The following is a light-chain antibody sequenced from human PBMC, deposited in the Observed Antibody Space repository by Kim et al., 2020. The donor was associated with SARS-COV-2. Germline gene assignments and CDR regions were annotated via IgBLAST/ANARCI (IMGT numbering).Light chain of an antibody. CDR2: AAS. V-gene: IGKV1-39*01. J-gene: IGKJ4*01. CDR3: QQSHTAPLLT. CDR1: QSINTY. Sequence: DIQMTQFPSSLAASVGDRVTIACRASQSINTYLNWYQQKPGEAPKLLIYAASTLQSGVPSRFSGSGSGTDFTLTISSLQPEDFAIYYCQQSHTAPLLTFGGGTKLEI.